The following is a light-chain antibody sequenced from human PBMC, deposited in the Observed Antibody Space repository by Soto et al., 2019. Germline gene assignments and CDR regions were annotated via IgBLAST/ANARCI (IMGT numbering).Light chain of an antibody. CDR1: HNVIGSY. V-gene: IGKV3-20*01. CDR2: GAS. J-gene: IGKJ4*01. CDR3: QQLYSYPLT. Sequence: EFVITQSPGPLSLSAAERATLSSRCAHNVIGSYLAWYQQKPGQAPRLLIYGASSRDTGIPDRFSGSGFGTDFTLTISSLQPEDFATYYCQQLYSYPLTFGGGTKVDIK.